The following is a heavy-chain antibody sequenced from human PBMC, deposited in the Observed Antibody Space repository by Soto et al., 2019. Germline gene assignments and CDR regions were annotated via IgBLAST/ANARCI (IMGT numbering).Heavy chain of an antibody. J-gene: IGHJ4*02. V-gene: IGHV1-3*01. Sequence: SVKVSCEASGYTFTSYAMHWVRQAPGQRLEWMGWINAGNGNTKYSQKFQGRVTITRDTSASTAYMELSSLRSEDTAVYYCARASGSYSTPFDYWGQGTLVTVSS. D-gene: IGHD1-26*01. CDR1: GYTFTSYA. CDR2: INAGNGNT. CDR3: ARASGSYSTPFDY.